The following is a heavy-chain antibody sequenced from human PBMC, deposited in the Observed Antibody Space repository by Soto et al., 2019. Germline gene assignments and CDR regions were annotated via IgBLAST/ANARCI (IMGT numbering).Heavy chain of an antibody. CDR2: IYYNGNT. CDR1: GDSISSYF. J-gene: IGHJ1*01. V-gene: IGHV4-59*01. CDR3: ASHTGSYLAEYFQH. Sequence: SETLSLTCTVSGDSISSYFWSWIRQPPGKGLEWIGYIYYNGNTNYNPSLKSRVTISVDTSKNQFSLKLSSVTAADTAVYYCASHTGSYLAEYFQHWGQGTLVTVSS. D-gene: IGHD1-26*01.